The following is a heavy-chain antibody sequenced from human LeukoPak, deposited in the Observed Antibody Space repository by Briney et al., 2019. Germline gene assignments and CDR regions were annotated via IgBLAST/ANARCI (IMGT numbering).Heavy chain of an antibody. Sequence: ASVKVSCKASGYTFTSYGISWVRQAPGQGLEWMGWISAYNGNTNYAQKPQGRVTMTTDTSTSTVYMELSSLRSEDTAVYYCARDLARYCSSTSCYGYWYFDLWGRGTLVTVSS. CDR3: ARDLARYCSSTSCYGYWYFDL. D-gene: IGHD2-2*01. V-gene: IGHV1-18*01. J-gene: IGHJ2*01. CDR1: GYTFTSYG. CDR2: ISAYNGNT.